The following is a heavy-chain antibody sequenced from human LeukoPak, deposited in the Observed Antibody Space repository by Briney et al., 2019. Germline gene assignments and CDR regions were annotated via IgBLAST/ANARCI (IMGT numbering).Heavy chain of an antibody. V-gene: IGHV1-2*02. D-gene: IGHD6-13*01. CDR3: ASSSWYEAYYYYGMDV. Sequence: GASVKVSCKASGYTFTGYYMHWVRQAPGQGLEWMGWINPNSGGTNYAQKFQGRVTMTRDTSISTAYMELSRLRSDDTAVYCCASSSWYEAYYYYGMDVWGQGTTVTVSS. CDR1: GYTFTGYY. J-gene: IGHJ6*02. CDR2: INPNSGGT.